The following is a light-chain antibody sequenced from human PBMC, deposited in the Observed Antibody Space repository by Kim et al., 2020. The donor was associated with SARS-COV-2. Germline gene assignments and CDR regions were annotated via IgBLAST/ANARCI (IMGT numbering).Light chain of an antibody. CDR2: QDS. V-gene: IGLV3-1*01. CDR1: KLGDKY. Sequence: SYELTQPPSVSVSPGQTASITCSGDKLGDKYACWYQQKSGQSPVLVIYQDSKRPSGIPERFSGSNSGNTATLTISGTQAMDEADYYCQAWDSRVFGGGT. J-gene: IGLJ2*01. CDR3: QAWDSRV.